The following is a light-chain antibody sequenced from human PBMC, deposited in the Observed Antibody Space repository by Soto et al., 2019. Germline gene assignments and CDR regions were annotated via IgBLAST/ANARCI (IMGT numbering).Light chain of an antibody. Sequence: IQMTQSPSTPSGSVGDRVTITCRASQTISSWLAWYQQKPGKAPKLLIYKASSLESGVPSRFSGSGSGTEFTLTIYCLQADDFATYYCQQHNSLSITFCQLRLLEV. CDR3: QQHNSLSIT. J-gene: IGKJ5*01. V-gene: IGKV1-5*03. CDR2: KAS. CDR1: QTISSW.